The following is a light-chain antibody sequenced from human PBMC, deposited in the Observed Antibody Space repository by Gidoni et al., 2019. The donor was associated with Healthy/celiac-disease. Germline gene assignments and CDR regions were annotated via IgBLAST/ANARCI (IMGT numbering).Light chain of an antibody. J-gene: IGKJ1*01. CDR3: QQHSNRPPWT. Sequence: TGPPATLPWSPVEKATLSCRAVQRGSSYVASYQQKTGEHPRLLIIDASNRATGIPARFSGSRSGTDFTLTISSLEPEDFAVNYCQQHSNRPPWTFGQGTKVEIK. V-gene: IGKV3-11*01. CDR1: QRGSSY. CDR2: DAS.